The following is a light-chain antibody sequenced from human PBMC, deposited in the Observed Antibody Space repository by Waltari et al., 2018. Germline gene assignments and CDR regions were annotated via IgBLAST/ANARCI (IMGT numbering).Light chain of an antibody. CDR2: EVT. CDR3: SSYANNRVV. CDR1: NSDVGRYNL. Sequence: QSALTQPASVSGSPGQSITISCIGTNSDVGRYNLVPWYQQHPGKFPKLMIYEVTKRPSWVSSRFSASKSGTTASLTIFGLQAEDEADYYCSSYANNRVVFGGGTNLTVL. J-gene: IGLJ2*01. V-gene: IGLV2-23*02.